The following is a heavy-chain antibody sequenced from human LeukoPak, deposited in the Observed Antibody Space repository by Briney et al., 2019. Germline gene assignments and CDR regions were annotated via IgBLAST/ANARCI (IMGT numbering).Heavy chain of an antibody. Sequence: ASVKVSCKASDYTFTNYAITWVRQAPGQGLEWMGWISAYNGNTNYAQKLQGRVTMTTDTSTSTAYMELRSLRSDDTAVYYCPRTTTSARHYNYYMDVWGKGTTVTVSS. V-gene: IGHV1-18*01. D-gene: IGHD4-17*01. CDR1: DYTFTNYA. CDR3: PRTTTSARHYNYYMDV. J-gene: IGHJ6*03. CDR2: ISAYNGNT.